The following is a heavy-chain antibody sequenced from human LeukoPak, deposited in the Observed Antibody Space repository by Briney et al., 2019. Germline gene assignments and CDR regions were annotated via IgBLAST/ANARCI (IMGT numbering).Heavy chain of an antibody. CDR3: ARHLLWFGESMGYFDL. CDR2: IYNSEST. D-gene: IGHD3-10*01. Sequence: SETLSLTCTVSGGSISSYYWSWIRQPPGKGLEWLGYIYNSESTNYNPSLKSRVTISVDTSKTQFSLKLSSVTAADTAVYYCARHLLWFGESMGYFDLWGRGTLVTVSS. J-gene: IGHJ2*01. V-gene: IGHV4-59*08. CDR1: GGSISSYY.